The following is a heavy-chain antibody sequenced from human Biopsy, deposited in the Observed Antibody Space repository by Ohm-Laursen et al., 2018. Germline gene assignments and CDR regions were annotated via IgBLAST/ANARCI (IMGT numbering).Heavy chain of an antibody. Sequence: SLRLSCAASGFTFSSNAMSWVRQAPGKGLEWVSGISGRNSGTYYADSVKGRFTISRDNSKNTLYLQMSSLRDEDTALYYCAKCMTYSGDGIDYWGQGTLVTVSS. D-gene: IGHD5-12*01. J-gene: IGHJ4*02. CDR2: ISGRNSGT. CDR3: AKCMTYSGDGIDY. CDR1: GFTFSSNA. V-gene: IGHV3-23*01.